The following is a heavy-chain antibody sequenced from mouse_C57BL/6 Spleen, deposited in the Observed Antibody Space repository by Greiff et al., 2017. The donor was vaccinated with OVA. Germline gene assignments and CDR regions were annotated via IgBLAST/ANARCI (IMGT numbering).Heavy chain of an antibody. D-gene: IGHD2-3*01. Sequence: QVQLKESGPGLVAPSQSLSITCTVSGFSLTSYAISWVRQPPGKGLEWLGVIWTGGGTHYNSALKSRLCISKDNSKSQVFLQMNSLQTDDTARYYCARKTGDGYTWYAYWGQGTLVTVSA. CDR3: ARKTGDGYTWYAY. CDR2: IWTGGGT. CDR1: GFSLTSYA. V-gene: IGHV2-9-1*01. J-gene: IGHJ3*01.